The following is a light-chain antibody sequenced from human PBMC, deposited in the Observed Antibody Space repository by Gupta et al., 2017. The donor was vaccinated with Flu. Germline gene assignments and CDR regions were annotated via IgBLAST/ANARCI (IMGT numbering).Light chain of an antibody. CDR2: LGS. V-gene: IGKV2-28*01. Sequence: DIGMTQSPLPLPVTPGEPASISCRSSQSLLHSNGNTYLDWYLQKPGQSPQLLIYLGSHRDSGVPDRFSGSGSGTEFTLKISRVEAEDVGVYFCMQALQTPPAFGQGTKLEI. CDR1: QSLLHSNGNTY. CDR3: MQALQTPPA. J-gene: IGKJ2*01.